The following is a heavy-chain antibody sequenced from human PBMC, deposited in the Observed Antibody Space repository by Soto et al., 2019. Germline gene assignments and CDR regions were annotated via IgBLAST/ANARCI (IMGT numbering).Heavy chain of an antibody. J-gene: IGHJ4*02. CDR2: VYYTGVT. V-gene: IGHV4-59*01. CDR3: ARADCSGTSCFFDS. D-gene: IGHD2-2*01. CDR1: NGSISDYY. Sequence: SETLSLTCFVSNGSISDYYWNWIRQPPGKGLEWIGYVYYTGVTKDHPSLKSRVIISVDTSKNQFSLKLTSVTAADTAVYYCARADCSGTSCFFDSWGQGMLVTVSS.